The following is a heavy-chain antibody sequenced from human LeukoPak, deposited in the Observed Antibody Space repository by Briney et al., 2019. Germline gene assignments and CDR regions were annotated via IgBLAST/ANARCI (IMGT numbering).Heavy chain of an antibody. CDR3: ATQSYYYGSGSSAAFDI. V-gene: IGHV3-21*01. J-gene: IGHJ3*02. D-gene: IGHD3-10*01. CDR2: ISSSSYM. Sequence: PGGSLRLSCAASGFTFSSYSMNWVRQALGKGLEWVSSISSSSYMYYADSVKGRFTISRDNAKNSLYLQMNSLRAEDTAVYYCATQSYYYGSGSSAAFDIWGQGTMVTVSS. CDR1: GFTFSSYS.